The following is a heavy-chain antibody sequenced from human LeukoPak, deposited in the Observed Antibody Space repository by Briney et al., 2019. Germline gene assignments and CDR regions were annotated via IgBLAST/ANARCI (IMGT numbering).Heavy chain of an antibody. CDR3: VRSLERFGTRDY. J-gene: IGHJ4*02. CDR2: IKQDGSEK. Sequence: GGSLRLSCAASGFTFSSYWMSWVRQAPGKGLEWVANIKQDGSEKYYVDSVKGRFTISRDNAKKSLFLQMNSLTAEDTALYYCVRSLERFGTRDYWGQGTLVTVSS. D-gene: IGHD3-10*01. CDR1: GFTFSSYW. V-gene: IGHV3-7*01.